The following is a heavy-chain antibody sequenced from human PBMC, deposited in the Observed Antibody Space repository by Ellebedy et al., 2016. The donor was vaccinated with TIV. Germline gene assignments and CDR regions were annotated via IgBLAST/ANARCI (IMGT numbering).Heavy chain of an antibody. Sequence: PGGSLRLSCAASGFSFSSYSMNWVRQAPGKGLEWVSYISSSSSTIYYADSVKGRFTISRDNAKNSLYLHMNSLRAEDTAVYYCARDPLGNYGDYVDYWGQGTLVTVSS. J-gene: IGHJ4*02. D-gene: IGHD4-17*01. CDR3: ARDPLGNYGDYVDY. CDR2: ISSSSSTI. CDR1: GFSFSSYS. V-gene: IGHV3-48*01.